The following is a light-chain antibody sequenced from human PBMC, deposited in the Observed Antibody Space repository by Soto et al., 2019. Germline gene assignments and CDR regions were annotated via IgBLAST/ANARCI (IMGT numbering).Light chain of an antibody. Sequence: EIVLTQSPATLSLSPGERATLSCRASQSVSSYLAWYQHKPGQAPRLLIYGASSRATGIPDRFSGSGSGTDFTLTISRLEPEDFAVYYCQQYGSSPGTFGQGTKVDIK. CDR1: QSVSSY. V-gene: IGKV3-20*01. CDR2: GAS. CDR3: QQYGSSPGT. J-gene: IGKJ1*01.